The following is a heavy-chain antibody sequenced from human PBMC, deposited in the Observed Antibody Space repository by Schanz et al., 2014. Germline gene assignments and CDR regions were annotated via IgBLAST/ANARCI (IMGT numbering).Heavy chain of an antibody. J-gene: IGHJ4*02. CDR1: GFSLNTYG. CDR3: ARPGFDYGEVDY. CDR2: IWNNGVTK. Sequence: AQLMESGGGVVQPGTSLILSCSVSGFSLNTYGIHWFRQPAGKGLEWVAVIWNNGVTKYYADSVRGRFTISRDRFQNTLYLRMRSLRAEDAAVCYCARPGFDYGEVDYWGQGTLVTVSS. V-gene: IGHV3-33*01. D-gene: IGHD4-17*01.